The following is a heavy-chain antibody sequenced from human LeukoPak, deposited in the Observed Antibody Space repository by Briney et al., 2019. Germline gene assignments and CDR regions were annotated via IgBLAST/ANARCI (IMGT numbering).Heavy chain of an antibody. V-gene: IGHV3-30*04. CDR2: ISYDGSNK. CDR1: GFTFSSYA. Sequence: GGSLRLSCAASGFTFSSYAMHWVRQAPVKGLEWVAVISYDGSNKYYADSVKGRFTISRDNSKNTLYLQMNSLRAEDTAVYYCARERDYDSSGHYFDYWGQGTLVTVSS. J-gene: IGHJ4*02. D-gene: IGHD3-22*01. CDR3: ARERDYDSSGHYFDY.